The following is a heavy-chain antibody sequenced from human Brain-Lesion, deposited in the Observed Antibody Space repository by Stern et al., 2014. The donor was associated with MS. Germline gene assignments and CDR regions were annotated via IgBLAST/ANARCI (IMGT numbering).Heavy chain of an antibody. CDR1: GYIFTGYY. V-gene: IGHV1-2*02. J-gene: IGHJ6*02. CDR3: ARDQRGITIFGVVTDYYYLGMDV. D-gene: IGHD3-3*01. Sequence: QVQLVQSGAEVKKPGASVKVSCKTSGYIFTGYYIHWVRQAPGQGLEWMAWINPNTGGTQDAQKFQGRVTMSRDTSISTAYVELSSLTSDDTAVYYCARDQRGITIFGVVTDYYYLGMDVWGQGTTVTVSS. CDR2: INPNTGGT.